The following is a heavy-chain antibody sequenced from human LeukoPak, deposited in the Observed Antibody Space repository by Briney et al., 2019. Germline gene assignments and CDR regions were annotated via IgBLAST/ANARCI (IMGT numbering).Heavy chain of an antibody. CDR3: ASSGSYEGKDY. CDR2: ISWNSGSI. D-gene: IGHD1-26*01. J-gene: IGHJ4*02. V-gene: IGHV3-9*01. CDR1: GLTFSSYA. Sequence: PGGSLRLSCAASGLTFSSYAMSWVRQAPGKGLEWVSGISWNSGSIGYADSVKGRFTISRDNAKNSLYLQMNSLRAEDTALYYCASSGSYEGKDYWGQGTLVTVSS.